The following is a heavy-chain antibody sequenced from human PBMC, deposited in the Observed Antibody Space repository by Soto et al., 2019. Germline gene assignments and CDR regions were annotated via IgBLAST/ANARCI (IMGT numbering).Heavy chain of an antibody. Sequence: QVQLVESGGGVVQPGRSLRLSCAASGFTFRNYGMHWVRQDPGKGLEWVAVIWYDGSNENYADYVKGRFTISRDNSKNTLYLQMNSLRAEDTAVYHCAIDGADTYLPDYWGQGTLVTVSS. CDR3: AIDGADTYLPDY. D-gene: IGHD6-19*01. CDR2: IWYDGSNE. V-gene: IGHV3-33*03. J-gene: IGHJ4*02. CDR1: GFTFRNYG.